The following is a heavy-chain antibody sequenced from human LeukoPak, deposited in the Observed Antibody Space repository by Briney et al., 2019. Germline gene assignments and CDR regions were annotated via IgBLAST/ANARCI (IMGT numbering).Heavy chain of an antibody. CDR1: GYTLTELS. J-gene: IGHJ6*03. Sequence: ASVKVSCKVSGYTLTELSMHWVRQAPGKGLEWMGGFDPADGETIYAQKFQGRVTMTEDTSTDTAYMELSSLRSEDTAVYYCATASLRFAAYSSSWYENYYYYMDVWGKGTTVTVSS. CDR3: ATASLRFAAYSSSWYENYYYYMDV. D-gene: IGHD6-13*01. V-gene: IGHV1-24*01. CDR2: FDPADGET.